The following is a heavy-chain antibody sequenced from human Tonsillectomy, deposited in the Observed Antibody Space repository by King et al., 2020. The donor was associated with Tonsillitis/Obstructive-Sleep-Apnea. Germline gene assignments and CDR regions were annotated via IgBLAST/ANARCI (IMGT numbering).Heavy chain of an antibody. V-gene: IGHV4-39*01. Sequence: QLQESGPGLVKPSETLSLTCTVSGGSISSSSCFWGWVRQPPGKGLEWIGSIYYRGSPFYNPSLKSRVTISVDTSKNQFSLKLSSVTAADTAVYYCARQETTTVTTYYFDSWGQGTLVTVSS. CDR3: ARQETTTVTTYYFDS. J-gene: IGHJ4*02. CDR2: IYYRGSP. CDR1: GGSISSSSCF. D-gene: IGHD4-17*01.